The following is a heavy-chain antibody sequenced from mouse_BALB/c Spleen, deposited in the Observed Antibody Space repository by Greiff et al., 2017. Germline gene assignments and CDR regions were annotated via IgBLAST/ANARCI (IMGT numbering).Heavy chain of an antibody. J-gene: IGHJ4*01. D-gene: IGHD2-2*01. CDR2: IAPGSGST. Sequence: DLVKPGASVKLSCKASGYTFTSYWINWIKQRPGQGLEWIGRIAPGSGSTYYNEMFKGKATLTVDTSSSTAYIQLSSLSSEDSAFYFCARDGYDWAYAMDYGGQGTSVTVSS. CDR1: GYTFTSYW. CDR3: ARDGYDWAYAMDY. V-gene: IGHV1S41*01.